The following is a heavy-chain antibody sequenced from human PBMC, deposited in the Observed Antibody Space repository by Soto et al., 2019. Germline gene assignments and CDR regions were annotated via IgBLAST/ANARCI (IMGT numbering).Heavy chain of an antibody. CDR2: IWSDGSNK. J-gene: IGHJ4*02. CDR1: GFTFSSYG. V-gene: IGHV3-33*01. CDR3: AREYRLRGQVSAVAGYFDY. Sequence: QVQLVESGGGVVHPGRSLRLSCAAAGFTFSSYGMYWVRQAPGKWQELVAVIWSDGSNKYYSDSVKGRFTISRDNSKNTLYLQLDSLTAEDRAVFFCAREYRLRGQVSAVAGYFDYGGQGTLVTVSS. D-gene: IGHD6-19*01.